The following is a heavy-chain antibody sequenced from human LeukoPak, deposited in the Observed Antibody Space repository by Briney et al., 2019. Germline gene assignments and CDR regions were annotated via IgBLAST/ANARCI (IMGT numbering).Heavy chain of an antibody. D-gene: IGHD2-2*01. J-gene: IGHJ6*02. CDR1: GGSISSGTHY. V-gene: IGHV4-31*11. CDR2: IYNTGSA. Sequence: SETLPLTCAVSGGSISSGTHYWNWIRQHPGQGLEWIGHIYNTGSAYYNPSLMSRVSISIDTSENQFSLKLSSVTAADTAVYYCASTHCASPSCYSYYYSGLDVWGQGTTVIVSS. CDR3: ASTHCASPSCYSYYYSGLDV.